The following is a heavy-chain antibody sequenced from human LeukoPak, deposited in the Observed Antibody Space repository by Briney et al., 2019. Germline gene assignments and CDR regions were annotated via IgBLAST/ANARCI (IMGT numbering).Heavy chain of an antibody. V-gene: IGHV3-33*01. CDR2: IWYDGNNK. Sequence: PGGSLRLSCAASGFTFSNYGMHWVRQGPGKGLEWVAIIWYDGNNKYYADSVEGRFTISRDNSKNTLYLQMNSLRAEDTAVYYCAREVNDAFDIWGQGTMVTVSS. CDR3: AREVNDAFDI. CDR1: GFTFSNYG. J-gene: IGHJ3*02. D-gene: IGHD3-22*01.